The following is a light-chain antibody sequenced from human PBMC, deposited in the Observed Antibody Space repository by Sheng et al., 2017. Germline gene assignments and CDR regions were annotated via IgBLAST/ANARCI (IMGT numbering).Light chain of an antibody. CDR2: GAS. J-gene: IGKJ1*01. CDR1: QSVSTSY. V-gene: IGKV3-20*01. CDR3: QQYVSSIRT. Sequence: EIVLTQSPGTLSLSPGERATLSCRASQSVSTSYLAWYQQRPGQAPRLLIFGASSRATGIPDRFSGSGSGTDFTLTISRLEPEDSAVYYCQQYVSSIRTFGQGTKVEIK.